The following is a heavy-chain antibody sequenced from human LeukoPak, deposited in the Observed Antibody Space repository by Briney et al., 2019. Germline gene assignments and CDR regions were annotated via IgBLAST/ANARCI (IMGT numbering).Heavy chain of an antibody. CDR3: AKGSGINHYHWIDP. J-gene: IGHJ5*02. Sequence: GGSLRLSCAASGFTFSRYAMSWVRQAPGKGLEWVSGVSGGGGSTYYADSVKGRFTISRDNSKNTLYLQMDSLRAGDTALYYCAKGSGINHYHWIDPWGQGTLVTVSS. CDR1: GFTFSRYA. V-gene: IGHV3-23*01. D-gene: IGHD1-14*01. CDR2: VSGGGGST.